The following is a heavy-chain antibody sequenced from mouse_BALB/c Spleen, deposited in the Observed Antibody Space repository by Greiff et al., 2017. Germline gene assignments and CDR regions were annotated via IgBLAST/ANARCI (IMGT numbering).Heavy chain of an antibody. CDR2: INPSSGYT. J-gene: IGHJ4*01. Sequence: VQLVESAAELARPGASVKMSCKASGYTFTSYTMHWVKQRPGQGLEWIGYINPSSGYTEYNQKFKDKTTLTADKSSSTAYMQLSSLTSEDSAVYYCARWGYGAMDYWGQGTSVTVSS. CDR3: ARWGYGAMDY. D-gene: IGHD2-2*01. V-gene: IGHV1-4*02. CDR1: GYTFTSYT.